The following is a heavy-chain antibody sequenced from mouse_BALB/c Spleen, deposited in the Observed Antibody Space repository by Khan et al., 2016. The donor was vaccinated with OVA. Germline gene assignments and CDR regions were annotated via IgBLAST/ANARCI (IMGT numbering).Heavy chain of an antibody. D-gene: IGHD1-1*01. J-gene: IGHJ3*01. CDR2: ISTGGHYT. CDR3: ARLAYYYDIEVFAY. CDR1: GFTFSTYG. V-gene: IGHV5-6*01. Sequence: EVELVESGGDLVEPGGSLKLSCAASGFTFSTYGMSWVRQTPDKRLEWVATISTGGHYTYYPDSVRGRFTISRTNAKKTLYLQMTSRKSEETAMFYCARLAYYYDIEVFAYWGQGTLVTVSA.